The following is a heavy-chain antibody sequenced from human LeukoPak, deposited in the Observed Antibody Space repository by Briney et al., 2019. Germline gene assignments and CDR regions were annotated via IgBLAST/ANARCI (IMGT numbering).Heavy chain of an antibody. CDR2: ISSSSSTI. D-gene: IGHD3-22*01. V-gene: IGHV3-48*04. J-gene: IGHJ4*02. CDR3: ASEVGSYDSSGYRDY. Sequence: GGSLRLSCAASGFTFSSYSMNWVRQAPGKGLEGVSYISSSSSTIYYADSVKGRFTISRDNAKNSLYLQMNSLRAEDTAVYYCASEVGSYDSSGYRDYWGQGTLVTVSS. CDR1: GFTFSSYS.